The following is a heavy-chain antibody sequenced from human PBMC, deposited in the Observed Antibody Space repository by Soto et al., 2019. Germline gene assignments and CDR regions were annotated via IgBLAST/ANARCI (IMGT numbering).Heavy chain of an antibody. CDR2: ISAGGANT. CDR3: AKERYCSATSCYGGLDF. V-gene: IGHV3-23*01. J-gene: IGHJ3*01. CDR1: GFDFRSYA. Sequence: GGSLRLSCAASGFDFRSYAMSWVRLAPGRGLEWVSTISAGGANTQVAETLRGRFTVVRDNSKDTLHLQMNTLRADDTAIYWCAKERYCSATSCYGGLDFWGQGPVVTV. D-gene: IGHD2-2*01.